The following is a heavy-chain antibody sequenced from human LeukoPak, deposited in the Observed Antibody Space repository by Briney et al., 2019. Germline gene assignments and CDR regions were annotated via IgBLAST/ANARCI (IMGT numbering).Heavy chain of an antibody. CDR3: ARANSPDIKPNYYYYMDV. V-gene: IGHV3-23*01. J-gene: IGHJ6*03. Sequence: GGSLRLSCAASGFTFSSYAMSWVRQAPGKGLEWVSAISGSGGSTYYADSVKGRFTISRDNSKNTLYLQMNSLRAEDTALHYCARANSPDIKPNYYYYMDVWGKGTTVTVSS. CDR2: ISGSGGST. D-gene: IGHD4-23*01. CDR1: GFTFSSYA.